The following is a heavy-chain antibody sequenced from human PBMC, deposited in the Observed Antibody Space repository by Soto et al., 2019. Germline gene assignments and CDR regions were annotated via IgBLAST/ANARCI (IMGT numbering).Heavy chain of an antibody. CDR3: ENDTVDSCSGGSCLPFYYYVMDV. CDR2: ISYDGSNK. Sequence: QVQLVESGGGVVQPGRSLRLSCAASGFTFSSYGMHWVRQAPGKGLEWVALISYDGSNKYFADSVKGRFTISRDNSKNTLYLKMKGLRAEDTAIFYCENDTVDSCSGGSCLPFYYYVMDVWVQCTTVTVSS. D-gene: IGHD2-15*01. V-gene: IGHV3-30*18. J-gene: IGHJ6*02. CDR1: GFTFSSYG.